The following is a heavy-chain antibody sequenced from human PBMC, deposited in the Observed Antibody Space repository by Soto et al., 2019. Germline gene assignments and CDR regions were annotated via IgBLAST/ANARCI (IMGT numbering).Heavy chain of an antibody. CDR2: IYSGGNT. CDR3: ARGPRYCSGGSCSPLDPTDY. V-gene: IGHV3-53*04. Sequence: EVQLVESGGGLVQPGGSLRLSCAASKFTVSTNYMTWVRQAPGRGLEWVSVIYSGGNTYCADSVKGRFTISRHISKNTLYLQMNSLRVEDTAVYYCARGPRYCSGGSCSPLDPTDYWGQGTLVTVSS. J-gene: IGHJ4*02. D-gene: IGHD2-15*01. CDR1: KFTVSTNY.